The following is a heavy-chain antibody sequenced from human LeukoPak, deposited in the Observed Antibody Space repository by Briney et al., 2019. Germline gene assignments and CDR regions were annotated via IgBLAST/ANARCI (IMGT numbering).Heavy chain of an antibody. Sequence: SETLSLTCTVSGGSISSYYWSWIRQPPWKGLEWIGYIYYSGSTNYNPSLKSRVTISVDTSKNQVSLKLSSVTAADTAVYFCARGYCSSTSCYVGDYWGQGTLVTVSS. D-gene: IGHD2-2*01. V-gene: IGHV4-59*08. CDR2: IYYSGST. CDR3: ARGYCSSTSCYVGDY. J-gene: IGHJ4*02. CDR1: GGSISSYY.